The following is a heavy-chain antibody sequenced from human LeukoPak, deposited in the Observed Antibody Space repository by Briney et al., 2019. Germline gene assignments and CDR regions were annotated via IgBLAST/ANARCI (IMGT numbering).Heavy chain of an antibody. CDR2: IYYSGST. J-gene: IGHJ3*02. CDR3: ATPGSEYYDILTGYYLRYAFDI. V-gene: IGHV4-39*01. CDR1: GGSISSSSYY. D-gene: IGHD3-9*01. Sequence: SETLSLTCTVSGGSISSSSYYWGWIRQPPGKGLEWIGSIYYSGSTYYNPSLKSRVTISVDTSKNQFSLKLSSVTAADTAVYYCATPGSEYYDILTGYYLRYAFDIWGQGTMVTVSS.